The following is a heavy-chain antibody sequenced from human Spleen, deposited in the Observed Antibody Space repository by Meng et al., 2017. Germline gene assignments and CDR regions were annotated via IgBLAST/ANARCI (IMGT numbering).Heavy chain of an antibody. Sequence: VPLQPGAAGLLKPAEPFSLSCVAYGGSVSGNYWSWIRQPPGKGLEWIGEINHSGSTNYNPSLKSRVTISVDTSKNQFSLKLSSVTAADTAVYYCARGPTTMAHDFDYWGQGTLVTVSS. J-gene: IGHJ4*02. V-gene: IGHV4-34*01. D-gene: IGHD4-11*01. CDR2: INHSGST. CDR1: GGSVSGNY. CDR3: ARGPTTMAHDFDY.